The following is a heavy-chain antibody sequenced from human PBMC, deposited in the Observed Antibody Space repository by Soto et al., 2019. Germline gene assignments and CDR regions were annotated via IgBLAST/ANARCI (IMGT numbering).Heavy chain of an antibody. V-gene: IGHV4-59*08. CDR1: GGSISSYY. Sequence: SETLSLTCTVSGGSISSYYWSWSRQPPWKGLEWIGYIYYSGSTNYNPSLKSRVTISVDTSKNQFSLKLSSVTAADTAVYYCARYSALQQQLGYFVYWCQTTLVTV. D-gene: IGHD6-13*01. J-gene: IGHJ4*02. CDR2: IYYSGST. CDR3: ARYSALQQQLGYFVY.